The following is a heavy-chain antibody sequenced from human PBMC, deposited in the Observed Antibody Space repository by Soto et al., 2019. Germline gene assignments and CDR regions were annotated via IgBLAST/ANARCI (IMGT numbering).Heavy chain of an antibody. J-gene: IGHJ6*02. D-gene: IGHD2-2*02. Sequence: ASVKVSCKASGYTFTSYGISWVRQAPGQGLEWMGWISACNGNTNYAQKLQGRVTMTTDTSTRTAYMELRSLRSDDTAVYYCERGQWCSSTSCYSYYSMDVWAPGTTVNVSS. CDR2: ISACNGNT. V-gene: IGHV1-18*04. CDR3: ERGQWCSSTSCYSYYSMDV. CDR1: GYTFTSYG.